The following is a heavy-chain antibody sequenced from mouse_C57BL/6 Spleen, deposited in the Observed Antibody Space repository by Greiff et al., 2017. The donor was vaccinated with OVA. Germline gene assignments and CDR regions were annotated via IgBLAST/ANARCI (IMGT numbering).Heavy chain of an antibody. CDR3: ARGDVTTVVATDAMDY. CDR1: GYSFTGYF. J-gene: IGHJ4*01. Sequence: VQLKQSGPELVKPGDSVKISCKASGYSFTGYFMNWVMQSHGKSLEWIGRINPYNGDTFYNQKFKGKATLTVDKSSSTAHMELRSLTSEDSAVYYCARGDVTTVVATDAMDYWGQGTSVTVSS. V-gene: IGHV1-20*01. CDR2: INPYNGDT. D-gene: IGHD1-1*01.